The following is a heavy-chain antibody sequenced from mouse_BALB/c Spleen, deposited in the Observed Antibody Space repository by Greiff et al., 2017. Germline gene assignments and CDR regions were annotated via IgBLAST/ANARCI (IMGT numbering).Heavy chain of an antibody. D-gene: IGHD2-4*01. CDR2: ILPGSGST. CDR3: ARSATMITDWYFDV. Sequence: QVQLQQSGAELMKPGASVKISCKATGYTFSSYWIEWVKQRPGHGLEWIGEILPGSGSTNYNEKFKGKATFTADTSSNTAYMQLSSLTSEDSAVYYCARSATMITDWYFDVWGAGTTVTVSS. CDR1: GYTFSSYW. J-gene: IGHJ1*01. V-gene: IGHV1-9*01.